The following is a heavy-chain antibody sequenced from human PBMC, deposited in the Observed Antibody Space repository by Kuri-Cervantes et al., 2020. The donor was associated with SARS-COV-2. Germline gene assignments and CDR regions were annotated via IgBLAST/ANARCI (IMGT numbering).Heavy chain of an antibody. CDR1: GFLFSASA. CDR3: TALIGY. V-gene: IGHV3-73*01. CDR2: VRGKANNYAT. Sequence: GGSLRLSCEVSGFLFSASAIHWVRQASGKGLEWVGRVRGKANNYATAYAASVKGRFTISRDDSKNMAYPQMNSLKTEDTAVYYCTALIGYWGQGALVTVSS. J-gene: IGHJ4*02.